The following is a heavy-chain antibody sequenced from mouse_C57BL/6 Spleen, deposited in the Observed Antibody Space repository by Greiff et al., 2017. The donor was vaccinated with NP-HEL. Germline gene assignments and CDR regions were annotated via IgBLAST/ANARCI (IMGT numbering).Heavy chain of an antibody. CDR2: IDPSDSET. CDR3: AREESSGYWYFGY. J-gene: IGHJ2*01. CDR1: GYTFTSYW. V-gene: IGHV1-52*01. Sequence: QVQLQQPGAELVRPGSSVKLSCKASGYTFTSYWMHWVKQRPIQGLEWIGNIDPSDSETHYNQKFKDKATLTVDKSSSTAYMQLSSLTSEDSAVYYCAREESSGYWYFGYWGQGTTLTVSS. D-gene: IGHD3-2*02.